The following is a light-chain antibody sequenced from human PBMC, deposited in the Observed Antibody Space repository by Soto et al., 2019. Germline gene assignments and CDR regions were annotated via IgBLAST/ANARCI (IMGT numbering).Light chain of an antibody. CDR2: GSS. CDR3: LQYGNSPFT. J-gene: IGKJ3*01. V-gene: IGKV3-20*01. Sequence: EIVLTQSPGTLSLSPGERATLSCRASQSVSSSYLAWYQQKPGQTPRLLIYGSSSRATGIPDRFSGSGSGTDFTLTISRREPEDFAVDYCLQYGNSPFTFGPGTKVDVK. CDR1: QSVSSSY.